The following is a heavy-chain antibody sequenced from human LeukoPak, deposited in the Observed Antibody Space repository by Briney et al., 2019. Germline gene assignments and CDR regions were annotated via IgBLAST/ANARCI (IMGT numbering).Heavy chain of an antibody. CDR3: ARDGPCSSTSCYGEGFDP. Sequence: PGGSLRLSCAASGFTFSSYSMTWVRQAPGKGLEWVSSISSSSSYIYYADSVKGRFTISRDNAKNSLYLQMNSLRAEDTAVYYCARDGPCSSTSCYGEGFDPWGQGTLVTVSS. CDR1: GFTFSSYS. J-gene: IGHJ5*02. CDR2: ISSSSSYI. V-gene: IGHV3-21*01. D-gene: IGHD2-2*01.